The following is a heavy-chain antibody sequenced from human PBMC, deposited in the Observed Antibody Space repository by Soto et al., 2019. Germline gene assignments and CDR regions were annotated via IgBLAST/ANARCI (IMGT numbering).Heavy chain of an antibody. CDR2: ISANGGST. CDR3: VKGAGWLQDVDY. CDR1: GFTFNDYP. D-gene: IGHD5-12*01. J-gene: IGHJ4*02. V-gene: IGHV3-64D*08. Sequence: EVQLVESGGGLVQPGGSLRLSCSASGFTFNDYPMYWVRQAPGKGLEYVSLISANGGSTHYADSVKGRFSISRDKSKKTLYLQMSGLRAEGTAVYYCVKGAGWLQDVDYWGQGTLVTVSS.